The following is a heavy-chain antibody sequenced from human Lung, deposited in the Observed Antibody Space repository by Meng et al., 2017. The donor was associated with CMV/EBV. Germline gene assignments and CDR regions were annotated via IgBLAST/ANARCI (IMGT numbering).Heavy chain of an antibody. Sequence: GGSLRLSXAASGFTFSRYWMHWVRQTPEKGLVWVSRIKTDGTYSNYADYVKGRFTISRDNARNTLYLQMNSLRGEDTAVYFCVRDGDHWNFDYWGQGTRVTGSS. D-gene: IGHD1-1*01. CDR1: GFTFSRYW. CDR3: VRDGDHWNFDY. J-gene: IGHJ4*02. V-gene: IGHV3-74*01. CDR2: IKTDGTYS.